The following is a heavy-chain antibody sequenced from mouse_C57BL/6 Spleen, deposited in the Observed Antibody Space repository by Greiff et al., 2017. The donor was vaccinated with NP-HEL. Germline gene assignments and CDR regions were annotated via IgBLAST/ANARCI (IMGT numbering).Heavy chain of an antibody. CDR1: GFTFSDYG. Sequence: EVQVVESGGGLVKPGGSLKLSCAASGFTFSDYGMHWVRQAPEKGLEWVAYISSGSSTIYYADTVKGRFTISRDNAKNTLFLQMTSLRSEDTAMYYCARRDYYGSHYFDYWGQGTTLTVSS. J-gene: IGHJ2*01. D-gene: IGHD1-1*01. CDR2: ISSGSSTI. V-gene: IGHV5-17*01. CDR3: ARRDYYGSHYFDY.